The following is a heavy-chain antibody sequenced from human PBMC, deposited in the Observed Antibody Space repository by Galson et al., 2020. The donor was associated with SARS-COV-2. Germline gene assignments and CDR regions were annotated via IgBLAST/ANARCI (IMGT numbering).Heavy chain of an antibody. CDR1: GYTFTSYD. V-gene: IGHV1-8*01. Sequence: ASVKVSCKASGYTFTSYDINWVRQATGQGLEWMGWMNPNSGNTGYAQKFQGRVTMTRNTSISTAYMELSSLRSEEPAVYYCARVYPYGSGSYYWFERTDPWGQGTLVTVSS. D-gene: IGHD3-10*01. CDR3: ARVYPYGSGSYYWFERTDP. J-gene: IGHJ5*02. CDR2: MNPNSGNT.